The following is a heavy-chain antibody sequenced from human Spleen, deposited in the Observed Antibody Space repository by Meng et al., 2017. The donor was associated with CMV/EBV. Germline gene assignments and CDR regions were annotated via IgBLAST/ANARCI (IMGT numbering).Heavy chain of an antibody. Sequence: SGFSLSRYSMSWVRQAPGKGLEWVSSIDTGSRYIYYADSLKGRFTIFRDNAKASLYLQMNSLRAEDTAVHYCARDGTGNYRNWFDPWGQGTLVTVSS. D-gene: IGHD3/OR15-3a*01. CDR3: ARDGTGNYRNWFDP. CDR1: GFSLSRYS. V-gene: IGHV3-21*01. CDR2: IDTGSRYI. J-gene: IGHJ5*02.